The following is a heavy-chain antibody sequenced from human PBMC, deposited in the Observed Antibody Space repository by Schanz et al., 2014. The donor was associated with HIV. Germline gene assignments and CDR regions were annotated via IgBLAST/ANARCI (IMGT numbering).Heavy chain of an antibody. CDR3: AKDRNYYESKYRGKGNYYYYYGMDV. V-gene: IGHV3-30*18. Sequence: QVQLVESGGGVVQPGRSLRLSCVASGFNFNSYGMHWVRQAPGKGLEWVAVTSYDGTKKHYAYSVKGRFTISRDNSKNSLSLLIKSLRAEDAAVYYCAKDRNYYESKYRGKGNYYYYYGMDVWGQGTTVTVSS. J-gene: IGHJ6*02. CDR2: TSYDGTKK. CDR1: GFNFNSYG. D-gene: IGHD3-22*01.